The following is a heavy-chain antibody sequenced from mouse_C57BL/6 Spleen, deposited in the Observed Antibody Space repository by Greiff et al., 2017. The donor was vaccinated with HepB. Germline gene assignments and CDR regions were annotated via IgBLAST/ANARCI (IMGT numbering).Heavy chain of an antibody. J-gene: IGHJ4*01. CDR2: IYPRSGNT. CDR1: GYTFTSYG. Sequence: QVQLQQSGAELARPGASVKLSCKASGYTFTSYGISWVKQRTGQGLEWIGEIYPRSGNTYYNEKFKGKATLTADKSSSTAYMEPRSLTSEDSAVYFCARRGDHYGYYAMDYWGQGTSVTVSS. V-gene: IGHV1-81*01. CDR3: ARRGDHYGYYAMDY. D-gene: IGHD1-1*01.